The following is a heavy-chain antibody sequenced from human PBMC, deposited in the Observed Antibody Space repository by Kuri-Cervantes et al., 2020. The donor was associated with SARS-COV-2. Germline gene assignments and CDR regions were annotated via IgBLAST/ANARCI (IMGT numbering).Heavy chain of an antibody. J-gene: IGHJ4*02. V-gene: IGHV3-30*01. CDR2: ISYDGGNK. CDR1: GFTFSSYA. D-gene: IGHD6-6*01. Sequence: GGSLRLSCAASGFTFSSYAMHWVRQAPGKGLEWVAVISYDGGNKYYADSVKGRFTISRDNSKNTLYLQMNSLRAEDTAVYYCARGGGYSSSAHQFDYWGQGTLVTVSS. CDR3: ARGGGYSSSAHQFDY.